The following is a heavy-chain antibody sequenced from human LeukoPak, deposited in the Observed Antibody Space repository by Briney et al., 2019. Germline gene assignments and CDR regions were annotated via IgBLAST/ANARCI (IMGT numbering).Heavy chain of an antibody. CDR3: ARDRPRTVTTGGVVGARYFDL. D-gene: IGHD4-17*01. CDR1: GGSISSYY. CDR2: IYYSGGT. Sequence: PSETLSLTCTVSGGSISSYYWSWIRQPPGKGLEWIGYIYYSGGTNYNPSLKSRVTISVDTSKNQFSLKLSSVTAADTAVYYCARDRPRTVTTGGVVGARYFDLWGRGTLVTVSS. J-gene: IGHJ2*01. V-gene: IGHV4-59*01.